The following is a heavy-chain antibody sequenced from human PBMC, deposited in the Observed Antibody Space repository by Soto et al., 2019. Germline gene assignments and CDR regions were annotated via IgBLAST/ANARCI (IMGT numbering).Heavy chain of an antibody. Sequence: GGSLRLACAASGVTFIIYSIDWVRQAPGEGLEWVSSISSISSYIYYADSVKGRFTIARDNAKNSLYMQMNSLRAEDTAVYYCASGIAVAGKNWFDPWGQGTLVTVSS. J-gene: IGHJ5*02. V-gene: IGHV3-21*01. CDR2: ISSISSYI. CDR3: ASGIAVAGKNWFDP. CDR1: GVTFIIYS. D-gene: IGHD6-19*01.